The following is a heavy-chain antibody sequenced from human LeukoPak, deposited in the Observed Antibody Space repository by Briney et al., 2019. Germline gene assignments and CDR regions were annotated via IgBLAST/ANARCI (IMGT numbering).Heavy chain of an antibody. V-gene: IGHV3-11*01. CDR3: AKEGSGCFDY. CDR2: ISSSGSPI. J-gene: IGHJ4*02. Sequence: PGGSLRLSCAASGFMFSTYWMSWVRQAPGKGLEWVSYISSSGSPIYYADSVKGRFTISRDNAKNSLYLQMNSLRAEDTAVYYCAKEGSGCFDYWGQGTLVTVSS. D-gene: IGHD6-19*01. CDR1: GFMFSTYW.